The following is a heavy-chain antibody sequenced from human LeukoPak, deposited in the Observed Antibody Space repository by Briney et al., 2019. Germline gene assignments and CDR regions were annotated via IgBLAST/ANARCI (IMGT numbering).Heavy chain of an antibody. CDR3: AKGVYYYDSSGYYYFDY. J-gene: IGHJ4*02. D-gene: IGHD3-22*01. CDR2: ISGSGGST. Sequence: GGSLRLSCAASGFTFSSYAMSWVRQAPGKGPEWVSAISGSGGSTYYADSVKGRFTISRDNCKNTLYLQMNSLRAEDTAVYYCAKGVYYYDSSGYYYFDYWGQGTLVTVSS. V-gene: IGHV3-23*01. CDR1: GFTFSSYA.